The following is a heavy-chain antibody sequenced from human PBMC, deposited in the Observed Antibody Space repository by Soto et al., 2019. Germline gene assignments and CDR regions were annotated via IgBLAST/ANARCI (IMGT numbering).Heavy chain of an antibody. CDR1: GGAIGGYD. J-gene: IGHJ5*02. CDR3: ARHGSDSGCFFFDP. V-gene: IGHV4-59*08. CDR2: VSYSGST. Sequence: PSETLSLTCSLSGGAIGGYDWSWIRQPPGKALEWIGYVSYSGSTDYPPSLKSRVSISIDTSKSQFSLKMISVTAAGTAVYYCARHGSDSGCFFFDPWGQGALVTSPQ. D-gene: IGHD6-19*01.